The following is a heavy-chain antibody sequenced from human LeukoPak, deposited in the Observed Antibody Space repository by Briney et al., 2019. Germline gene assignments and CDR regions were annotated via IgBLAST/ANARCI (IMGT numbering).Heavy chain of an antibody. CDR2: ISSSSSTI. J-gene: IGHJ4*02. D-gene: IGHD6-19*01. CDR1: GFTFSSYS. Sequence: GGSLRLSCAASGFTFSSYSMNWVRQAPGKGLEWVSYISSSSSTIYYADSVKGRFTISRDNAKNSLYLQMNSLRAEDTAVYYCAKSRGIAVAGTKGGYYFDYWGQGTLVTVSS. V-gene: IGHV3-48*01. CDR3: AKSRGIAVAGTKGGYYFDY.